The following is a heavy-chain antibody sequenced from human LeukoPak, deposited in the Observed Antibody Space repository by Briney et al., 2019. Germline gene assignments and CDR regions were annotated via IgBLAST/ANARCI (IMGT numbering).Heavy chain of an antibody. CDR1: GFTFSSYA. CDR3: VKESGFMVAPNSAFDI. J-gene: IGHJ3*02. D-gene: IGHD4/OR15-4a*01. CDR2: ISYDGSNK. V-gene: IGHV3-30*18. Sequence: GGSLRLSCEVSGFTFSSYAMHWVRQAPGKGLEWVAVISYDGSNKYYADSVKGRFTISRDNSKNTLYLQMSSLGAEDTAVYYCVKESGFMVAPNSAFDIWGQGTMVTVSS.